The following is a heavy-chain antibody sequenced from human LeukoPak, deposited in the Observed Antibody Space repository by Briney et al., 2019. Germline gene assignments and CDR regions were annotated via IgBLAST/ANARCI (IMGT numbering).Heavy chain of an antibody. CDR3: ASHAPPTYYYYGMDV. CDR2: IYYSGST. CDR1: GGSISSYY. J-gene: IGHJ6*02. Sequence: SETLSRTCTVPGGSISSYYWSWIREPPGKGLEWIGYIYYSGSTNYNPSLKSRVTISVDTSKNQFSLKLSSVTAADTAVYYCASHAPPTYYYYGMDVWGQGTTVTVSS. V-gene: IGHV4-59*08.